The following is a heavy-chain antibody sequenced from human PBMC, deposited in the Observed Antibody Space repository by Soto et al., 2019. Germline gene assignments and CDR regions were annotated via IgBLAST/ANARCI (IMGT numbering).Heavy chain of an antibody. CDR1: GGSFSGYY. Sequence: SETLSLTCAVYGGSFSGYYWSWIRQPPGKGLERIGEINHSGSTNYNPSLKSRVTISVDSSKNQVSLKLSSVTAADTAVYYFAITYRIISWSPVPDYFDYWGQGTLVTVXS. CDR3: AITYRIISWSPVPDYFDY. J-gene: IGHJ4*02. V-gene: IGHV4-34*01. D-gene: IGHD6-13*01. CDR2: INHSGST.